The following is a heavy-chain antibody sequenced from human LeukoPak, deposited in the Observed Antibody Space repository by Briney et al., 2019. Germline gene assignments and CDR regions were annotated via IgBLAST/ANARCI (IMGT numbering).Heavy chain of an antibody. CDR1: GFTFSSYA. D-gene: IGHD6-13*01. CDR3: ARELLSSWYYFDY. Sequence: GGSLRLSCAASGFTFSSYAMSWVRQAPGKGLVWVSRINSDGSSTSYADSVKGRFTISRDNAKNTLYLQMNSLRAEDTAVYYCARELLSSWYYFDYWGQGTLVTVSS. CDR2: INSDGSST. V-gene: IGHV3-74*01. J-gene: IGHJ4*02.